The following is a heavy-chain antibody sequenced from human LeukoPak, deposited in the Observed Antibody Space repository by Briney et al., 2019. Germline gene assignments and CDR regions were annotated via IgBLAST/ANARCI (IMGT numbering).Heavy chain of an antibody. CDR2: IRYDGSNK. CDR3: ARDRRGDYYYYMDV. CDR1: GFTFSSYG. V-gene: IGHV3-30*02. J-gene: IGHJ6*03. D-gene: IGHD4-17*01. Sequence: GGSLRLSCAASGFTFSSYGMHWVRQAPGKGLEWVAFIRYDGSNKYYADSVKGRFTISRDNSKNTLYLQMNSLRAEDTAVYYCARDRRGDYYYYMDVWGKGTTVTVSS.